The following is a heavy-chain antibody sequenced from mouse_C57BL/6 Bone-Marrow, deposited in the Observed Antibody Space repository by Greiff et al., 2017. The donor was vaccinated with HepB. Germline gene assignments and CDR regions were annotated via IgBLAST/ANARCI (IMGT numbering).Heavy chain of an antibody. J-gene: IGHJ4*01. CDR1: GYTFTSYW. Sequence: QVQLQQPGAELVMPGASVKLSCKASGYTFTSYWMHWVKQRPGQGLEWIGEIDPSDSYTNYNQKFKGKSTLTVDKSSSTAYMQRSSLTSEDSAVYYCARWLLRAMDYWGQGTSVTVSS. V-gene: IGHV1-69*01. D-gene: IGHD2-3*01. CDR3: ARWLLRAMDY. CDR2: IDPSDSYT.